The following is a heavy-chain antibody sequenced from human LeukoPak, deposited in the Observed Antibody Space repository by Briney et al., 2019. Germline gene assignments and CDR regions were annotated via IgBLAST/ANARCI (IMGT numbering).Heavy chain of an antibody. V-gene: IGHV3-48*01. J-gene: IGHJ5*02. CDR2: ISGNSKTI. D-gene: IGHD4-11*01. CDR3: ARLGVTTTYNWFDP. CDR1: GFTFTTYS. Sequence: SGGSLRLSCAASGFTFTTYSINWVRQAPGKGLEWISYISGNSKTIYYADSVKGRFTISRDNAKNSLYLQMNSLRAEDTAVYYCARLGVTTTYNWFDPWGQGTLVTVSS.